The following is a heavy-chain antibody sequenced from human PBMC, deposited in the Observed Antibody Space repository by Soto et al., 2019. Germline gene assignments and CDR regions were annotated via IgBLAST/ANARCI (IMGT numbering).Heavy chain of an antibody. CDR3: ARHHVRGRTIAGAAEF. Sequence: QVQLQQWGAGLLKPSETLSLTCAVYGGSFSGYYWSWIRQPPGKGLGWIGEINHSGNTNYNPSLKSRVTISVDTSKNQLFLNLSSVTAADTAMYYCARHHVRGRTIAGAAEFWGQGTLVTVSS. CDR2: INHSGNT. V-gene: IGHV4-34*01. CDR1: GGSFSGYY. J-gene: IGHJ4*02. D-gene: IGHD6-13*01.